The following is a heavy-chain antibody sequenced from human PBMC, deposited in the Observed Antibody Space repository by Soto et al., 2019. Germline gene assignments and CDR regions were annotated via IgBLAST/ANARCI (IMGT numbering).Heavy chain of an antibody. D-gene: IGHD4-4*01. V-gene: IGHV3-21*01. CDR1: GFTFSSYS. J-gene: IGHJ6*02. CDR3: ASGRPTVTSGNYYYGMDV. CDR2: ISSSSSYI. Sequence: EVQLVESGGGLEQLGGSLRLSCAASGFTFSSYSMNWVRKAPGKGLEWVSSISSSSSYIYYADSVKGRFTISRDNAKNSLYLQMNSLRAEDTAVYYCASGRPTVTSGNYYYGMDVWGQGTTVTVSS.